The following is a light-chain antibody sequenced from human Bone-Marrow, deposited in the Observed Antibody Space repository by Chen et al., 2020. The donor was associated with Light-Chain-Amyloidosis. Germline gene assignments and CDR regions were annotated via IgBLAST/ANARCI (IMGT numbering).Light chain of an antibody. CDR1: HLPTKY. J-gene: IGLJ2*01. CDR2: RDT. Sequence: SYSLTQPPSVSVSPGQTARITCSGDHLPTKYASWYQQKPGQAPVLVIHRDTERPSGISERFSGSSSGTTATLTISGVQAEDEADYHCQSADSSGTYEVIFGGGTKLTVL. V-gene: IGLV3-25*03. CDR3: QSADSSGTYEVI.